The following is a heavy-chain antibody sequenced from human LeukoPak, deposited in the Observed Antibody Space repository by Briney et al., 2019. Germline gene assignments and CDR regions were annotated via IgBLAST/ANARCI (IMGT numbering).Heavy chain of an antibody. Sequence: SETLSLTCAVYGGSFSGYYWSWIRQPPGKGLEWIGEINHSGSTNYNPSLKSRVTISVDTSKNQFSLKLSSVTAADTAVYYCARRRGNTATGRGSNFDYWGQGTLVTVSS. J-gene: IGHJ4*02. CDR3: ARRRGNTATGRGSNFDY. CDR2: INHSGST. D-gene: IGHD4-17*01. CDR1: GGSFSGYY. V-gene: IGHV4-34*01.